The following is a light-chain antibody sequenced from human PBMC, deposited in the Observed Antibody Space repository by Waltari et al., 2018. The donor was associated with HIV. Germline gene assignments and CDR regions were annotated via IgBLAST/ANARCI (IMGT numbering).Light chain of an antibody. CDR2: GAS. CDR3: QQYGGSPGFT. Sequence: EIVLTQSPGTLSLSPGERATLSCRASQSVSSSYLAWYQQKPGQAPRLLIYGASSRATGIPDFTLTISRLEPEDFAVYYCQQYGGSPGFTFGPGTKVDIK. V-gene: IGKV3-20*01. CDR1: QSVSSSY. J-gene: IGKJ3*01.